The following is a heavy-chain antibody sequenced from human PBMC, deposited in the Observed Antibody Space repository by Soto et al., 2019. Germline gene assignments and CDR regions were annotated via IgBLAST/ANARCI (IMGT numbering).Heavy chain of an antibody. CDR2: TNQDGSLI. Sequence: EVQLVESGGGLVQPGGSLRLSCAASGFTFSYYWMAWVRQAPGKGLEWVANTNQDGSLINYVGSVSGRFTISRDNVKNLLFLQMNGLRAEDTAMYYCARDTGYSTFDYWGPATLVTVSS. V-gene: IGHV3-7*01. J-gene: IGHJ4*02. D-gene: IGHD5-18*01. CDR1: GFTFSYYW. CDR3: ARDTGYSTFDY.